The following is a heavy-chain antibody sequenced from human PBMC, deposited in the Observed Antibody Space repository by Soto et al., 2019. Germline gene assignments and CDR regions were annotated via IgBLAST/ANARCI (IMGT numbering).Heavy chain of an antibody. J-gene: IGHJ4*02. CDR3: AKEISGSILAPFDY. D-gene: IGHD3-22*01. CDR2: ISGSGGST. V-gene: IGHV3-23*01. CDR1: GFTFSSYA. Sequence: GGSLRLSCAASGFTFSSYAVSWVRQAPGKGLEWVSGISGSGGSTYYADSVKGRFTISRDNSKNTLYLQMNSLRAEDTAVYYCAKEISGSILAPFDYWGQGTLVTVSS.